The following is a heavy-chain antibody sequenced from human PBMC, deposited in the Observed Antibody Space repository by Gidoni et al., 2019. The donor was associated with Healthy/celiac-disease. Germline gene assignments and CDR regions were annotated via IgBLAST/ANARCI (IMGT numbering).Heavy chain of an antibody. CDR2: IYYSGST. CDR3: ARGIAPYYFDY. CDR1: GGSISSYY. V-gene: IGHV4-59*01. D-gene: IGHD6-13*01. J-gene: IGHJ4*02. Sequence: QVQLQESGPGLVKPSETLSLTCTVSGGSISSYYWSWIRQPPGKGLEWLGYIYYSGSTNYNPSLKSRVTISVDTSKNQFSLKLSSVTAADTAVYYCARGIAPYYFDYWGQGTLVTVSS.